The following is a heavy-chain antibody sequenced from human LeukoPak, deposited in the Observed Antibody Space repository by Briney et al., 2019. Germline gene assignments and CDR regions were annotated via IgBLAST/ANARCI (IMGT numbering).Heavy chain of an antibody. Sequence: SETLSLTCTVSGGSISSYYWSWIRQPPGKGLEWIGYIYYSGSTNCNPSLKSRVTISVDTSKNQFSLKLSSVTAADTAVYYCASYKGQHAAPDAFDIWGQGTMVTVSS. V-gene: IGHV4-59*01. CDR3: ASYKGQHAAPDAFDI. D-gene: IGHD1-14*01. CDR2: IYYSGST. J-gene: IGHJ3*02. CDR1: GGSISSYY.